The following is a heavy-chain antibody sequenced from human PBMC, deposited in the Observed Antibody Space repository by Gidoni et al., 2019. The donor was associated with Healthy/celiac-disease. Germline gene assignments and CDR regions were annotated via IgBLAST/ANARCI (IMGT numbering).Heavy chain of an antibody. D-gene: IGHD3-3*01. J-gene: IGHJ5*02. CDR3: ARQVRVITIFGVVIIGWFDP. Sequence: QLQLQESGPGLVKPSETLSLTCTVSGGSISSSSYYWGWIRQPPGKGLEWIGSIYYSGSTYYNPSLKSRVTISVDTSKNQFSLKLSSVTAADTAVYYCARQVRVITIFGVVIIGWFDPWGQGTLVTVSS. CDR2: IYYSGST. V-gene: IGHV4-39*01. CDR1: GGSISSSSYY.